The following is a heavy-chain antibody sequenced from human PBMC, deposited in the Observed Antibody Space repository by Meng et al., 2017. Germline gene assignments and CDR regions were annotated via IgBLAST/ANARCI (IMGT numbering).Heavy chain of an antibody. CDR2: MNPNSGNT. Sequence: QVQLVQFGGEVKKPGASVKVSCKASGYTFTSYDINWVRQATGQGLEWMGWMNPNSGNTGYAQKFQGRVTITRNTSISTAYMELSSLRSEDTAVYYCARGLAVAGTVFWFDPWGQGTLVTVSS. CDR3: ARGLAVAGTVFWFDP. CDR1: GYTFTSYD. D-gene: IGHD6-19*01. J-gene: IGHJ5*02. V-gene: IGHV1-8*03.